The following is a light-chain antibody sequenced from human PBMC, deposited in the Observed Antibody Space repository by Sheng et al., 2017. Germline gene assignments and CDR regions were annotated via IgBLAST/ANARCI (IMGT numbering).Light chain of an antibody. CDR3: QQYYDWPPYT. J-gene: IGKJ2*01. CDR1: QSVSSH. CDR2: GSS. Sequence: EIVMTQSPTTLSASPGDRATISCRASQSVSSHLAWYQQKLGQAPRLLIYGSSTRATGVPVRFSGSGSGTEFSLTISSLQSEDFAVYYXQQYYDWPPYTFGQGTKVEI. V-gene: IGKV3-15*01.